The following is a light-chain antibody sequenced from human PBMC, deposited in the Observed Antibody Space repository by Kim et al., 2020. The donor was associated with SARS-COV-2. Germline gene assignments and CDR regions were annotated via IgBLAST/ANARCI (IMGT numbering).Light chain of an antibody. CDR1: NIGSKQ. CDR2: RDS. Sequence: SVARGRTASITCGGDNIGSKQVHWYQQKAGQAPVLVIYRDSSRPAEIPERFSGSNSGNTATLTVSRAQAGDEADYYCQVWDNNTWVFGAGTQLTVL. V-gene: IGLV3-9*01. CDR3: QVWDNNTWV. J-gene: IGLJ3*02.